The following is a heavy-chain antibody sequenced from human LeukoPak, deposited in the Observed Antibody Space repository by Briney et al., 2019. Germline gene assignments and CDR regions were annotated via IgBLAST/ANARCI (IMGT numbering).Heavy chain of an antibody. D-gene: IGHD3-22*01. Sequence: GGSLRLSCAASGFTFSSYAMSWVRQAPGKGLEWVSAISGSGGSTYYADSVKGRFTISRDNSKNTLYLQMNSLRAEDTAVYYWPKNPLRYYYDSSGFYPAFASGGRGTWVTAPS. CDR3: PKNPLRYYYDSSGFYPAFAS. J-gene: IGHJ4*02. CDR2: ISGSGGST. CDR1: GFTFSSYA. V-gene: IGHV3-23*01.